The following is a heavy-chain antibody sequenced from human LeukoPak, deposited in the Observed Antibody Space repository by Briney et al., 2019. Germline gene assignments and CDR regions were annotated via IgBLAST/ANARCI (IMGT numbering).Heavy chain of an antibody. Sequence: SETLSLTCTVSGGSTITHYWSWIRQTPGKGLEWIGYIYYSGSTNYNPSLKSRVTMSIDTSKNQFSLRLISVTAADTAVYFCARVGFTRGHYNPRDAFDIWGQGTMVTVSS. D-gene: IGHD3-22*01. CDR3: ARVGFTRGHYNPRDAFDI. CDR1: GGSTITHY. V-gene: IGHV4-59*11. J-gene: IGHJ3*02. CDR2: IYYSGST.